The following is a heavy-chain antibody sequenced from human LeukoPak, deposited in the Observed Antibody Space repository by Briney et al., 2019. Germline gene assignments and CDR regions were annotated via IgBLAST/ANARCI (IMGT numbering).Heavy chain of an antibody. CDR1: GFTFSNAW. CDR2: IKSKTDGGTT. Sequence: PGGSLRRSCAASGFTFSNAWMSWVRQAPGKGLEWVGRIKSKTDGGTTDYAAPVKGRFTISRDDSKNTLNRQMNSLKTEDTAVYYCTTEMISGSYGMDVWGQGTTVTVSS. D-gene: IGHD1-26*01. J-gene: IGHJ6*02. CDR3: TTEMISGSYGMDV. V-gene: IGHV3-15*01.